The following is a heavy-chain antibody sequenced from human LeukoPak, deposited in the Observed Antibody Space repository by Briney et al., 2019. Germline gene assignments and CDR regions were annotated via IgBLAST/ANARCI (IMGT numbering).Heavy chain of an antibody. J-gene: IGHJ5*02. V-gene: IGHV1-2*02. Sequence: ASVKVSCKASGYTFTGYYMHWVRQAPGQGLEWMGWINPNSDGTSYAQKFQGRVTMTRNTSVSTAYMELSMLRSDDTAVYYCARMSDILTGHYPQWFDPWGQGTLVTVS. CDR3: ARMSDILTGHYPQWFDP. D-gene: IGHD3-9*01. CDR1: GYTFTGYY. CDR2: INPNSDGT.